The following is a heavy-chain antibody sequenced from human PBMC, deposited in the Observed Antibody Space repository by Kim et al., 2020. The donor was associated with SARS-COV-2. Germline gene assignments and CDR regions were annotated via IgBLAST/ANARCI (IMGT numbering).Heavy chain of an antibody. V-gene: IGHV4-39*07. CDR3: ARLLLTPGIAAAGGYFQH. J-gene: IGHJ1*01. Sequence: KSRVTISVDTPKNQFSLKLSSVTAADTAVYYCARLLLTPGIAAAGGYFQHWGQGTLVTVSS. D-gene: IGHD6-13*01.